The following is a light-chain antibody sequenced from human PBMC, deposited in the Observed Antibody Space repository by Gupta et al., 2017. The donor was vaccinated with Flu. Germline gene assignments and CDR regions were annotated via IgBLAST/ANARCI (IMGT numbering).Light chain of an antibody. CDR2: AVS. CDR3: KSFASSIAYL. V-gene: IGLV2-14*03. CDR1: SSDVGSYDH. J-gene: IGLJ1*01. Sequence: TISCSGTSSDVGSYDHVSWYQQYPGKAPKLIIYAVSHRPSGVSNRFSGSKSGTTASLTISGLQAEDEADYYCKSFASSIAYLFGTGTKVTVL.